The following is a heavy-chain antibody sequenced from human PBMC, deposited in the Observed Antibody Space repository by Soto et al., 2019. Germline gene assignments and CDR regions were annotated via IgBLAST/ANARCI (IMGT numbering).Heavy chain of an antibody. Sequence: PSETLSLTCAVSGDSIIGTHWWSWVRRPPGKGLEFIGETHHSRGTNYNPSLRSRVTMSLDKSKNQLSLILYSVTAADTDVYYCARYSAASGTYYFDYWGQGTLVTVSS. J-gene: IGHJ4*01. CDR1: GDSIIGTHW. CDR3: ARYSAASGTYYFDY. D-gene: IGHD6-13*01. V-gene: IGHV4-4*02. CDR2: THHSRGT.